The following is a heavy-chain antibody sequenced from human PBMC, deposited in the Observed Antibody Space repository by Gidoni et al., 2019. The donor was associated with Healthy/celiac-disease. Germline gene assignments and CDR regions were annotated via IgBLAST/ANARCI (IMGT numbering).Heavy chain of an antibody. Sequence: VQLVHSWAEVKKPGSSVQISFKASVGTFSSYAISWVRQAPGQGLEWMGGISPIFGTANYAQKFQGRVTITADESTSTAYMELSSLRSEDTAVYYCAGGLTLPRWDYWGQGTLVTVSS. J-gene: IGHJ4*02. CDR3: AGGLTLPRWDY. CDR1: VGTFSSYA. CDR2: ISPIFGTA. V-gene: IGHV1-69*01. D-gene: IGHD2-15*01.